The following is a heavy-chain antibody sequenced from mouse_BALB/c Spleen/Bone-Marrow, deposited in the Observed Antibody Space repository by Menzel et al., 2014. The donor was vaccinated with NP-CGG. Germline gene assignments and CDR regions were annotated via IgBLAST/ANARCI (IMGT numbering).Heavy chain of an antibody. D-gene: IGHD2-1*01. V-gene: IGHV1S82*01. CDR2: IHPSDSET. CDR3: SRLGNYEGCAY. CDR1: GYSFTNYW. J-gene: IGHJ3*01. Sequence: QVQLKESGAELVRPGASVKLSCKASGYSFTNYWMYWVKQRPGQGLEWIGMIHPSDSETRLNQKFKDKATLTVDKSSSTAYMQLSIQASEDSAVYCFSRLGNYEGCAYWGQGTLVTVTA.